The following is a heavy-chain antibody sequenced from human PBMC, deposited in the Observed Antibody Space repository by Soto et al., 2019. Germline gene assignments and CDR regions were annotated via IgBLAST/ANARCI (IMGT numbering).Heavy chain of an antibody. CDR1: GFSLSSHS. V-gene: IGHV3-48*02. J-gene: IGHJ6*02. CDR3: ARGTSLGYYSYGMDV. Sequence: GGSLRLSCAASGFSLSSHSMNWVRQAQGKGLEWISYISGSSETKYNAAAVEGRFTTSRDNAKNLVYLQMNSLRDEDTALYYCARGTSLGYYSYGMDVWGQGTTVTVSS. D-gene: IGHD3-3*01. CDR2: ISGSSETK.